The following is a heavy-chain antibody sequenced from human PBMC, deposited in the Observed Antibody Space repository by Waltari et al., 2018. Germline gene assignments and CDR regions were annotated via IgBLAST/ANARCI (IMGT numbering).Heavy chain of an antibody. CDR1: GFAFTNYE. V-gene: IGHV3-48*03. J-gene: IGHJ5*02. CDR2: ISSGGSAI. D-gene: IGHD2-2*02. CDR3: ARGEYLSPHPFDP. Sequence: EVQLVESGGALVQPGGSLSLSCEASGFAFTNYEMNWVRQAPGKGLEWISYISSGGSAIYYAGSVKGRFTVSRDNANNLLYLQMNSLRAEDTAVYYCARGEYLSPHPFDPWGQGTLVTVSS.